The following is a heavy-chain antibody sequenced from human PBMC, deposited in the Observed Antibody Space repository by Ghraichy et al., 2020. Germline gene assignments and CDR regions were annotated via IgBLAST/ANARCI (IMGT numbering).Heavy chain of an antibody. J-gene: IGHJ5*02. CDR2: ISWNGGWK. V-gene: IGHV3-43*01. CDR3: AKDMGGDYSWFDP. Sequence: GGSLRLSCVASGFTFDDFTIHWVRQRPGRGPEWISLISWNGGWKYYAESVKGRFTVSRDNRRNTAYLQMSSLRTEDTALYHCAKDMGGDYSWFDPWGRGTLVIVSS. CDR1: GFTFDDFT. D-gene: IGHD4-11*01.